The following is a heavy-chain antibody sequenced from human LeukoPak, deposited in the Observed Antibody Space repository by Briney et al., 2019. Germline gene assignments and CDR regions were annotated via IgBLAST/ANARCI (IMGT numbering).Heavy chain of an antibody. CDR3: ASTISTSPGWFDP. CDR1: GGSISSGDYY. CDR2: IYYSGST. J-gene: IGHJ5*02. D-gene: IGHD3-3*01. Sequence: SQTLSLSCTVSGGSISSGDYYWSWIRQPPGKGLEWIGYIYYSGSTYYNPSLKSRVTISVDTSKNQFSLKLSSVTAADTAVYYCASTISTSPGWFDPWGQGTLVTVSS. V-gene: IGHV4-30-4*08.